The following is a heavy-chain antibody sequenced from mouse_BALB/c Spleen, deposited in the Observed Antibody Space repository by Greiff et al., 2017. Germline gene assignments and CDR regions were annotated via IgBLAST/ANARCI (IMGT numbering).Heavy chain of an antibody. D-gene: IGHD2-1*01. J-gene: IGHJ3*01. CDR3: NVYYGNYVFAY. CDR2: IDPENGDT. Sequence: EVKLMESGAELVRSGASVKLSCTASGFNIKDYYMHWVKQRPEQGLEWIGWIDPENGDTEYAPKFQGKATMTADTSSNTAYLQLSSLTSEDTAVYYCNVYYGNYVFAYWGQGTLVTVSA. V-gene: IGHV14-4*02. CDR1: GFNIKDYY.